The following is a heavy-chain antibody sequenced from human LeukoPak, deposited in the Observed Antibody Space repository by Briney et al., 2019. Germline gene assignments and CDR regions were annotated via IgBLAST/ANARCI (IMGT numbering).Heavy chain of an antibody. V-gene: IGHV4-34*01. Sequence: SETLSLTCAVYGGSFSGYYWSWIRQPPGKGLEWIGEINQSGSTNYNPSLKSRVTISVDTSKNQFSLKLSSVTAADTAVYYCARGVRIAAAGTESRFDYWGQGTLVTVSS. CDR3: ARGVRIAAAGTESRFDY. D-gene: IGHD6-13*01. CDR2: INQSGST. CDR1: GGSFSGYY. J-gene: IGHJ4*02.